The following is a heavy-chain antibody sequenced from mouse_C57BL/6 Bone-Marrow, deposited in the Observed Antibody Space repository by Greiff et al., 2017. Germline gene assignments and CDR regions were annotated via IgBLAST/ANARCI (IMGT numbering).Heavy chain of an antibody. CDR3: ARMDYYGSSYWAMDY. Sequence: QVTLKESGPGILQSSQTLSLTCSFSGFSLSTSGMGVSWIRQPSGKGLEWLAHIYWDDDKRYNPSLKSRLTISKDTSRNQVFLKITSVDTADTATYYCARMDYYGSSYWAMDYWGQGTSVTVAS. CDR2: IYWDDDK. D-gene: IGHD1-1*01. V-gene: IGHV8-12*01. J-gene: IGHJ4*01. CDR1: GFSLSTSGMG.